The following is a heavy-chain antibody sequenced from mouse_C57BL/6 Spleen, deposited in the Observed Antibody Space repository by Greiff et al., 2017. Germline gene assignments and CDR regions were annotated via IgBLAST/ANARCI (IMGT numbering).Heavy chain of an antibody. D-gene: IGHD2-2*01. Sequence: QVQLQQSGAELARPGASVKLSCKASGYTFTSYGISWVKQRTGQGLEWIGEIYPRSGHTYYNEKFKGKATLTADKSSSTAYMELRSLTSEDSAVYFCARGDGYDGGYYAMDYWGKGTSVTVSS. V-gene: IGHV1-81*01. CDR1: GYTFTSYG. J-gene: IGHJ4*01. CDR2: IYPRSGHT. CDR3: ARGDGYDGGYYAMDY.